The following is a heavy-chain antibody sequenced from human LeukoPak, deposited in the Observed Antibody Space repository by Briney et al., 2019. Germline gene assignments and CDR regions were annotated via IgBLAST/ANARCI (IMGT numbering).Heavy chain of an antibody. D-gene: IGHD5-18*01. J-gene: IGHJ4*02. Sequence: ASVKVSCKASGYTFTGYYMHWVRQAPGQGLEWMGWINPNSGGTNYAQKFQGRVTMTRDTSISTAYMELSRLRSDDTAVYYCAGVDTAMVTPDYWGQGTLVTVSS. CDR3: AGVDTAMVTPDY. V-gene: IGHV1-2*02. CDR2: INPNSGGT. CDR1: GYTFTGYY.